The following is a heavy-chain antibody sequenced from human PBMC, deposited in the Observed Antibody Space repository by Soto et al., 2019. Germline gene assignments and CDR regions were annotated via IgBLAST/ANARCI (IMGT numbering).Heavy chain of an antibody. J-gene: IGHJ5*01. CDR2: ISTTNGRT. Sequence: QVQLVQSGAELKKPGASVKVSCKATGYTFTTYGITWMRQAPGQGLEWMGWISTTNGRTRYAQKFQGRVTMPTDTSTTTVYLDLRSLRSDDTAVYYCARVTGRSRWYDFGNWFDPWGQGTLVTVSS. CDR1: GYTFTTYG. CDR3: ARVTGRSRWYDFGNWFDP. V-gene: IGHV1-18*01. D-gene: IGHD6-19*01.